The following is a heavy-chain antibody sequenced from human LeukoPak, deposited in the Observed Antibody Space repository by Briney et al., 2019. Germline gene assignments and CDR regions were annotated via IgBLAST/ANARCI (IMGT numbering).Heavy chain of an antibody. V-gene: IGHV4-39*07. J-gene: IGHJ4*02. D-gene: IGHD3-22*01. Sequence: SETLSLTCTVSGGSISTSNYYWGWIRQPPGKGLEWIGNIFYSGSTYYSPSLRSRVTISLDTSRNQFSLKLNSVTAADTAVYYCAKDSPGGYYDSSGYYGPPLVPFDYWGQGTLVTVSS. CDR2: IFYSGST. CDR3: AKDSPGGYYDSSGYYGPPLVPFDY. CDR1: GGSISTSNYY.